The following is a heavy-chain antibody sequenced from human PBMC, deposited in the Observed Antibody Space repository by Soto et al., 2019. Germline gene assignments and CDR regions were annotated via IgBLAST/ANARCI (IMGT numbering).Heavy chain of an antibody. CDR1: GFTFSSYA. CDR2: ISYDGSNK. CDR3: ARGLQNYYDSSGYLY. D-gene: IGHD3-22*01. J-gene: IGHJ4*02. Sequence: GGSLRLSCAASGFTFSSYAMHWVRQAPGKGLEWVAVISYDGSNKYYADSVKGRFTISRDNSKNTLYLQMNSLRAEDTAVYYCARGLQNYYDSSGYLYWGQGTLVTVSS. V-gene: IGHV3-30-3*01.